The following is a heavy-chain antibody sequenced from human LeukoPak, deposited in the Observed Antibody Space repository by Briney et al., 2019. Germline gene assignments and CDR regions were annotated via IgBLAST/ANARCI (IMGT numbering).Heavy chain of an antibody. J-gene: IGHJ4*02. CDR2: ISYDGSNK. CDR1: GFTFSSYA. V-gene: IGHV3-30-3*01. D-gene: IGHD1-26*01. Sequence: PGRSLRLSCAASGFTFSSYAMHWVRQAPGKGLEWVAVISYDGSNKYYADSVKGRFTISRDNSKNTLYLQMNSLRAEDTAVYYCARDGESGSYYAYWGQGTLVTVSS. CDR3: ARDGESGSYYAY.